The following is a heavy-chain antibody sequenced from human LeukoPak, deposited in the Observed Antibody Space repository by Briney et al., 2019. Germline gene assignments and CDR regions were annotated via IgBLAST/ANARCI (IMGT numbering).Heavy chain of an antibody. J-gene: IGHJ4*02. CDR1: GYTFTSYD. Sequence: ASVKVSCKASGYTFTSYDINWVRQATGQGLEWMGRINPNSGGTTYAQNFQGRVTMTRDTAINTAYMELSGLTSDDTAVYYCARGGSGSGYLYYFDYWGQGTLVSVPS. CDR3: ARGGSGSGYLYYFDY. CDR2: INPNSGGT. V-gene: IGHV1-2*06. D-gene: IGHD3-10*01.